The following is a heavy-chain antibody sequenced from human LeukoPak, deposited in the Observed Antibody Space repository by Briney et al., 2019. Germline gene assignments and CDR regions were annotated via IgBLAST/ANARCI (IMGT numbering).Heavy chain of an antibody. CDR3: AKDRLAARN. V-gene: IGHV3-23*01. CDR1: GFTFSSYA. D-gene: IGHD2-21*01. Sequence: GSRRLSCAASGFTFSSYAMSWVRQGPGKGLEWVSAIRGSGGSTYYAGSVKGRFTISKDNSKNTLYLQMNSLRAEDTAVYYCAKDRLAARNWGQGTLVTVSS. J-gene: IGHJ4*02. CDR2: IRGSGGST.